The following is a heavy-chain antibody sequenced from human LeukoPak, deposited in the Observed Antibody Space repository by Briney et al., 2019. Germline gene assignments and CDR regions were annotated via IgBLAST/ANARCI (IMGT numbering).Heavy chain of an antibody. CDR2: INHSGST. Sequence: GSLKLSCAASGFTFSGSAMHWVRQASGKGLEWIGEINHSGSTNYNPSLKSRVTISVDTSKNQFSLKLSSVTAADTAVYYCARGRSGSGSYYNDYYYYYGMDVWGKGTTVTVSS. CDR1: GFTFSGSA. V-gene: IGHV4-34*01. D-gene: IGHD3-10*01. CDR3: ARGRSGSGSYYNDYYYYYGMDV. J-gene: IGHJ6*04.